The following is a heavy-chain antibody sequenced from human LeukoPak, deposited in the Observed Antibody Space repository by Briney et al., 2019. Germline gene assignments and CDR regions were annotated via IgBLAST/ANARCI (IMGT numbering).Heavy chain of an antibody. Sequence: GGSLRLSCAASGFTFDSYSMNWVRQAPGKGLEWVSSISTSSSYIYYADSVKGRFTISRDNAKNSLYVQMDSLRAEDTAVYYCARDRWLQSQRYFDYWGQGILVTVSS. CDR1: GFTFDSYS. D-gene: IGHD5-24*01. J-gene: IGHJ4*02. CDR3: ARDRWLQSQRYFDY. V-gene: IGHV3-21*01. CDR2: ISTSSSYI.